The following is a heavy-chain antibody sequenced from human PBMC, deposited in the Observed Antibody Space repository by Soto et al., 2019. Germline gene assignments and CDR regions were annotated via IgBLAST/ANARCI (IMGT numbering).Heavy chain of an antibody. D-gene: IGHD3-10*01. CDR1: GFTFSSYW. J-gene: IGHJ4*02. CDR3: ASVAYYYGSGSPTPYYFDY. Sequence: EVQLVESGGGLVQPGGSLRLSCAASGFTFSSYWMSWVRQAPGKGLEWVANIKQDGSEKYYVDSVKGRFTISRDNAKNSLYLQMNSLRAEDTAVYYCASVAYYYGSGSPTPYYFDYWGQGTLVTVSS. CDR2: IKQDGSEK. V-gene: IGHV3-7*03.